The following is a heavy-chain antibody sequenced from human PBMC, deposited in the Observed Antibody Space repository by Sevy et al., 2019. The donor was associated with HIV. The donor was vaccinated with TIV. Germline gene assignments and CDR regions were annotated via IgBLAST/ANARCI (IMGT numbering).Heavy chain of an antibody. V-gene: IGHV3-33*01. CDR1: GFTFSSYG. CDR3: ARDRLGFPLDV. Sequence: GGSLRLSCAASGFTFSSYGMHWVRQAPGKGLEWVAVIWYDGSNKYYADSVKGRFTISRDNSKNTLYLQMNSLRAEDTAVYYCARDRLGFPLDVWGQGTTVTVSS. CDR2: IWYDGSNK. J-gene: IGHJ6*02. D-gene: IGHD6-25*01.